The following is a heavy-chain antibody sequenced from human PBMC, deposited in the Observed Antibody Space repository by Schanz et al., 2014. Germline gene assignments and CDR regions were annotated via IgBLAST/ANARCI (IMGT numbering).Heavy chain of an antibody. D-gene: IGHD1-7*01. CDR3: AKELRPGTERPRGNFDY. CDR2: ISSSGSFK. J-gene: IGHJ4*02. CDR1: GFTFSSYN. V-gene: IGHV3-21*04. Sequence: EVQLVESGGGLVKPGGSLRVSCAASGFTFSSYNMNWVRQAPGKGLEWVSSISSSGSFKYYADSVNGRFTISRDNAKNSLYLQMNSLRAEDTAVYYCAKELRPGTERPRGNFDYWGQGTLVTVSS.